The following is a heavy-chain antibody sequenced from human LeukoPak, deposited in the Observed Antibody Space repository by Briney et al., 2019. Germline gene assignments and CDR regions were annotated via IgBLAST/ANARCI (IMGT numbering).Heavy chain of an antibody. CDR1: GFTFRSYG. J-gene: IGHJ4*02. V-gene: IGHV3-33*01. Sequence: PGGSLRPSCAASGFTFRSYGMHWVRQAPGKGLEWVAVIWYDGSNKYYADSVKGRFTISRDNSKNTLYLQMNSLRAEDTAVYYCARDGQWELRSTAYFDYWGQGTLVTVSS. CDR3: ARDGQWELRSTAYFDY. D-gene: IGHD1-26*01. CDR2: IWYDGSNK.